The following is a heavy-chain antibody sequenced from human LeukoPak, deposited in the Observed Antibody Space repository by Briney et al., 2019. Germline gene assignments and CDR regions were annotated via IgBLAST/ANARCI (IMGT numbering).Heavy chain of an antibody. CDR2: IYYSGAT. CDR3: ARGTKYTSGYRVTELGSGYSDY. Sequence: PAETLSLTCTVSGGSISNYDWNWIRQAPGKGLEWVGDIYYSGATNYNPSLKSRVSMSVGTSKNQSSLKPSSVTAADTAVYYCARGTKYTSGYRVTELGSGYSDYWGQGTLVTVSS. CDR1: GGSISNYD. V-gene: IGHV4-59*01. J-gene: IGHJ4*02. D-gene: IGHD5-18*01.